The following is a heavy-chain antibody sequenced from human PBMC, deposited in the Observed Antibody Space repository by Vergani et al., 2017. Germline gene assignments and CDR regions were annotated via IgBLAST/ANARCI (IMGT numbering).Heavy chain of an antibody. J-gene: IGHJ6*02. CDR2: IKSKTDGGTT. CDR3: TTGDNGGKFYYYYGMDV. V-gene: IGHV3-15*01. Sequence: EVQLVESGGGLVQPGGSLRLSCAASGFTFSSYWMSWVRQAPGKGLEWVGRIKSKTDGGTTDYAAPVKGRFTISRDDSKTTLYLQMNSLKTEDTAVYYCTTGDNGGKFYYYYGMDVWGQGTTVTVSS. D-gene: IGHD4-23*01. CDR1: GFTFSSYW.